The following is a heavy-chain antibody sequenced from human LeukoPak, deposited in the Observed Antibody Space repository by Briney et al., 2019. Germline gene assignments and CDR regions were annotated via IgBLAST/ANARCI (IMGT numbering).Heavy chain of an antibody. V-gene: IGHV3-23*01. CDR1: GFTFSSYA. D-gene: IGHD1-26*01. J-gene: IGHJ4*02. CDR3: AKEKRVGVTPPYFDY. CDR2: ISGSDGST. Sequence: GGSLRLSCAASGFTFSSYAMSWVRQAPGKGLEWVSTISGSDGSTYYADSVKGRFTISRDNSKNTLYLQMNSLRAEDTAVYYCAKEKRVGVTPPYFDYWGQGTLVTVSS.